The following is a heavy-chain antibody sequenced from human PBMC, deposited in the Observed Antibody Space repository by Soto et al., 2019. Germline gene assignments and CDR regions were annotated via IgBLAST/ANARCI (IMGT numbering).Heavy chain of an antibody. CDR1: GDSVSSNSAA. CDR3: ARDSPFYI. J-gene: IGHJ3*02. Sequence: SQTLSLTCVISGDSVSSNSAAWSWIRQSPSRGLEWLGRTYYRSKWYNEYALSVKSRITIDPDPSKNQFSLQLNSVIPVDTAVYYCARDSPFYIWGRGTMVTVSS. CDR2: TYYRSKWYN. V-gene: IGHV6-1*01.